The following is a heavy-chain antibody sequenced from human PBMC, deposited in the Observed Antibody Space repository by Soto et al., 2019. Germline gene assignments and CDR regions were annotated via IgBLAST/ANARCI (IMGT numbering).Heavy chain of an antibody. CDR1: GFTFSSYA. Sequence: EVQLVESGGGLVQPGGSLRLSCAASGFTFSSYAMHWVRQAPGKGLEYVSAITSNGGSTYYANSVKGRFTISRDNSNNTLYLQKGSLRAEDMAVYYCARYGADGDYADYWGQGTLVTVSS. J-gene: IGHJ4*02. D-gene: IGHD4-17*01. CDR2: ITSNGGST. V-gene: IGHV3-64*01. CDR3: ARYGADGDYADY.